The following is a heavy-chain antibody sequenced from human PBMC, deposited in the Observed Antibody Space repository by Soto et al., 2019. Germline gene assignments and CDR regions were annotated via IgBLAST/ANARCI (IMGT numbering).Heavy chain of an antibody. V-gene: IGHV5-10-1*01. Sequence: GESLKISCKGSGYSFTSYGISWVRQMPGKGLEWMGRIDPSDSYTNYSPSFQGHVTISADKSISTAYLQWSSLKASDTAMYYCARRWVTWHSYYGMDVWGQGTTVTLS. J-gene: IGHJ6*02. D-gene: IGHD2-21*02. CDR2: IDPSDSYT. CDR3: ARRWVTWHSYYGMDV. CDR1: GYSFTSYG.